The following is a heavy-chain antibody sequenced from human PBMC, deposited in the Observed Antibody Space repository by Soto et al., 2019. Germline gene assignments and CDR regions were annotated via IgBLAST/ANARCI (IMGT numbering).Heavy chain of an antibody. CDR2: IRNKAKSYTT. Sequence: EVQLVESGGDLVQPGGSLRLSCAASGFTFSDHYMDWVRQAPGKGLEWVGLIRNKAKSYTTEYAASVRGRFTISRDDSKNSVYLQMNSLKTDDTVVYYCGDCGSSAFDCWGNGTLVTVS. CDR1: GFTFSDHY. V-gene: IGHV3-72*01. CDR3: GDCGSSAFDC. J-gene: IGHJ4*01. D-gene: IGHD1-26*01.